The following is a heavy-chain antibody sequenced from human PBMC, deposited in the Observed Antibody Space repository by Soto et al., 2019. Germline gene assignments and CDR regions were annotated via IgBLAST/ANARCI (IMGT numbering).Heavy chain of an antibody. D-gene: IGHD4-4*01. J-gene: IGHJ6*02. CDR2: IIPIGGAA. Sequence: QVQLVQSGAEVKKPGSSVKVSCKASGGPFSTYAINWVRQARGQRLEWVGGIIPIGGAANYREALQGRLTITADMSASTVYMELSSLRSEDTAVYFCAREMTTVTHEDSYNYFGMDVWGQGTTVTVSS. CDR1: GGPFSTYA. V-gene: IGHV1-69*06. CDR3: AREMTTVTHEDSYNYFGMDV.